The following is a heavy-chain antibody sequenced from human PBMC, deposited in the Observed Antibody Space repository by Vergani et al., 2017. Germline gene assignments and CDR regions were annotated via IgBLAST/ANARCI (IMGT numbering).Heavy chain of an antibody. D-gene: IGHD6-13*01. Sequence: QVQLVESGGGVVQPGRSLRLSCAASGFTFSSYAMHWVRQAPGKGLEWVAVISYDGSNKYYADSVKGRFTISRDNSKNTLYLQMNSLRAEVTAVYYCASASGIALFDPWGQGTLVTVSS. CDR1: GFTFSSYA. V-gene: IGHV3-30-3*01. CDR3: ASASGIALFDP. CDR2: ISYDGSNK. J-gene: IGHJ5*02.